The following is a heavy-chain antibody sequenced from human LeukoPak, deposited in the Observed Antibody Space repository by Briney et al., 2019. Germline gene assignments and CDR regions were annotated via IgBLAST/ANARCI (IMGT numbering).Heavy chain of an antibody. J-gene: IGHJ5*02. D-gene: IGHD6-6*01. Sequence: SETLSLTCAVYGGSFSGYYWSWIRQPPGKGLEWIGEINHSGSTNYNPSLKSRVTISVDTSKNQFSLKLSSVTAADTAVYYCARAGKLREIRYVAARPYWFDPWGQGTLVTVSS. CDR1: GGSFSGYY. CDR2: INHSGST. CDR3: ARAGKLREIRYVAARPYWFDP. V-gene: IGHV4-34*01.